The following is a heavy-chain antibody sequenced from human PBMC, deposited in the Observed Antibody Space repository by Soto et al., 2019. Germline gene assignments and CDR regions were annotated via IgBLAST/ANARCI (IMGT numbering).Heavy chain of an antibody. Sequence: QVQLVESGGGVVQPGRSLRLSCAASGFTFSSYGMHWVRQAPGKGLEWVAVISYDGSNKYYADSVKGRFTISRDNSKNTLYKHMNSLKAEDTAVYYCAKAIKPSMIVVVLDSWGQGTLVTVSS. J-gene: IGHJ4*02. CDR1: GFTFSSYG. D-gene: IGHD3-22*01. CDR3: AKAIKPSMIVVVLDS. V-gene: IGHV3-30*18. CDR2: ISYDGSNK.